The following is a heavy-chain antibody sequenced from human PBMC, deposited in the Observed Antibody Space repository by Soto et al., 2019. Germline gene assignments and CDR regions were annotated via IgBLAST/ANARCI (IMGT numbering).Heavy chain of an antibody. J-gene: IGHJ4*02. CDR1: GFSFSSHS. CDR2: ISSRSSLI. CDR3: VRERGEYDSGWYIDR. D-gene: IGHD6-19*01. Sequence: RRLSCAASGFSFSSHSFNWVRQAPGQGLEWVAYISSRSSLILYADSVRGGFVISRDNALNSLYLQMNSPRDEDTAMYYCVRERGEYDSGWYIDRWGQGTPVTVSS. V-gene: IGHV3-21*06.